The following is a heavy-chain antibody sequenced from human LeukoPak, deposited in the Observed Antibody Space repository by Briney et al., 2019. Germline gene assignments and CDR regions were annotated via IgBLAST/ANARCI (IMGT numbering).Heavy chain of an antibody. CDR2: IDHRRST. D-gene: IGHD6-6*01. CDR3: ARGGVGIAARRFDY. V-gene: IGHV4-34*01. Sequence: SQSLSLTSAVDTGSPSVYYSGWNRPPHKDWRGWNGEIDHRRSTNKNPTLKTRVTISVDTSKNQCSLKLSSVTAADTAVYYCARGGVGIAARRFDYWGERTLVTVSS. J-gene: IGHJ4*02. CDR1: TGSPSVYY.